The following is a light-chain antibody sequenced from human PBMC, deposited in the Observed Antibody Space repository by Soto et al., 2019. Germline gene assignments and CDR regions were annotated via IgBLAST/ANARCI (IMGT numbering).Light chain of an antibody. Sequence: DIQMTQSPSSVSASVGDRVTITCRARQGIGSWLAWYQHKPGKAPKLLIYAASNLQGGVPSRFSGSGSGTDFALTINSLQPEDFATYYCQQTNTFPSTFGQGTRLEIK. J-gene: IGKJ5*01. CDR1: QGIGSW. CDR3: QQTNTFPST. V-gene: IGKV1D-12*01. CDR2: AAS.